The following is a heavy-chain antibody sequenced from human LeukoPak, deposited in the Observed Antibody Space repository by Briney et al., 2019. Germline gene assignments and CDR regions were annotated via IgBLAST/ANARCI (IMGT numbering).Heavy chain of an antibody. CDR1: GGSFSGYY. CDR2: INHSGST. D-gene: IGHD2-15*01. CDR3: ARNSGCSGGSCYFPYFDY. J-gene: IGHJ4*02. V-gene: IGHV4-34*01. Sequence: PSETLSLTCAVYGGSFSGYYWSWIRQPPGKGLEWIGEINHSGSTNYNPSLKSRVTISVDTSKNQFSLKLSSVTAADTAVYYCARNSGCSGGSCYFPYFDYWGQGTLVTVSS.